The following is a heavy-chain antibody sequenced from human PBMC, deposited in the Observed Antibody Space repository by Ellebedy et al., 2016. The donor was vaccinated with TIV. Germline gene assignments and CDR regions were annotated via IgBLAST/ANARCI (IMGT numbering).Heavy chain of an antibody. D-gene: IGHD3-22*01. Sequence: GESLKISCKASGFSFDGAWMAWVRQAPGKGLEWVGRIRSQGDGGASEYSAPVKDRFSISRDDSKNTLYLQMNSLKTEDTAVYYCATTWFGYLPFYYYYYGLDVWGQGTTVTVSS. J-gene: IGHJ6*02. V-gene: IGHV3-15*05. CDR1: GFSFDGAW. CDR3: ATTWFGYLPFYYYYYGLDV. CDR2: IRSQGDGGAS.